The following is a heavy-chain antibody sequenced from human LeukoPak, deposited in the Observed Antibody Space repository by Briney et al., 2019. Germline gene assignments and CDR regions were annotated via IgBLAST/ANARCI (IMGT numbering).Heavy chain of an antibody. Sequence: GGSLRLSCAASGFTFSSYSMNWVRQAPGKGLEWVSSISSSSSYIYYADSAKGRFTISRDNAKNSLYLQMNSLRAEDTAVYYCARDQESGVQLWLEDYWGQGTLVTVSS. CDR1: GFTFSSYS. J-gene: IGHJ4*02. CDR3: ARDQESGVQLWLEDY. D-gene: IGHD5-18*01. CDR2: ISSSSSYI. V-gene: IGHV3-21*01.